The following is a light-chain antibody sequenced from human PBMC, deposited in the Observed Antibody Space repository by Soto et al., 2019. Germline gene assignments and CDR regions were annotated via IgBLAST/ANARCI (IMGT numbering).Light chain of an antibody. CDR1: QGIRTE. Sequence: ATQMTQSPSSLSASVGDRVTIACRASQGIRTELGWYQQKAGEAPKLLIYAASTLQSGVPPRFSGSGSGTECTLTISSLQPEEFATYYCLQDYDYSRTFGQGTKVEMK. CDR3: LQDYDYSRT. CDR2: AAS. V-gene: IGKV1-6*01. J-gene: IGKJ1*01.